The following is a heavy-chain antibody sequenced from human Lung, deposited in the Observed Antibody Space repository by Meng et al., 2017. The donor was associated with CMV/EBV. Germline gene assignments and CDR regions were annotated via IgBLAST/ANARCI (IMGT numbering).Heavy chain of an antibody. V-gene: IGHV3-21*01. D-gene: IGHD3-10*01. CDR2: ISSSSSYV. J-gene: IGHJ4*02. CDR1: RFSSYT. Sequence: SCAASRFSSYTLNWVRQAPGKGLEWVSSISSSSSYVYYADSVKGRFTISRDNAKNSLYLQMNSLRAEDTAVYYCAREGYDYDSGSYYYYFDHWGQGSLVTVSS. CDR3: AREGYDYDSGSYYYYFDH.